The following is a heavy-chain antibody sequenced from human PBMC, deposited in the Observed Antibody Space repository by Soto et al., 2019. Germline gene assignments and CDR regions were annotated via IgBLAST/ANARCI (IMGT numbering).Heavy chain of an antibody. V-gene: IGHV1-3*01. J-gene: IGHJ4*02. Sequence: QVQLVQSGAEVKTPGASVKVSCKASGYTFTSYAMHWVRQAPGQRLEWMGWINAGNGNTKYSQKFQGRVTITRDTSASTAYMELSSLRSEDTAVYYCARWDTAMVTRAFDYWGQGTLVTVSS. D-gene: IGHD5-18*01. CDR3: ARWDTAMVTRAFDY. CDR1: GYTFTSYA. CDR2: INAGNGNT.